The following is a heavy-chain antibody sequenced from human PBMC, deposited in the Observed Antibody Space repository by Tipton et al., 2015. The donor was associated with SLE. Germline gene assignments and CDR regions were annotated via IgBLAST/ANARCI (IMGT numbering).Heavy chain of an antibody. CDR2: ISGRGDGT. Sequence: GSLRLSCAASGFTFSNYAMTWVRQAPGKGLEWVSAISGRGDGTYYADSVKGRFTISRDNSKNTLYLQMNSLRAEDTAVYYCAKAPGAARRGYYMDVWGKGTTVTVSS. D-gene: IGHD6-6*01. V-gene: IGHV3-23*01. J-gene: IGHJ6*03. CDR3: AKAPGAARRGYYMDV. CDR1: GFTFSNYA.